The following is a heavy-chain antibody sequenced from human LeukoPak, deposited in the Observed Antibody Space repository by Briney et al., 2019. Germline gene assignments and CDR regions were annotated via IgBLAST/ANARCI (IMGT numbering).Heavy chain of an antibody. CDR1: GFTFSSYS. CDR3: ARNPEHYDFWSGFSSYYYYGMDV. Sequence: GGSLRLSCAASGFTFSSYSMNWVRQAPGKGLEWVSSISSSSSYIYYADSVKGRFTISRDNAKNSLYLQMNSLRAEDTAVYYCARNPEHYDFWSGFSSYYYYGMDVWGQGTTDTVSS. D-gene: IGHD3-3*01. CDR2: ISSSSSYI. J-gene: IGHJ6*02. V-gene: IGHV3-21*01.